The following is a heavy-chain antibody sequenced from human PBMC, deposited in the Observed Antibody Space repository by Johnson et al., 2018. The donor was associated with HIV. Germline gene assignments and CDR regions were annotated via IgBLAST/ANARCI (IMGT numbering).Heavy chain of an antibody. Sequence: QVQLVESGGGVLRPGGSLRLSCAASGFTFSSYGMHWVRQAPGKGLEWVAVISYDGSNKYYADSVKGRFTISRDNSKNTLYLQMNSLRAEDTAVYYCAKGGLWFGESIDAFDIWGQGTMVTVSS. J-gene: IGHJ3*02. V-gene: IGHV3-30*18. CDR3: AKGGLWFGESIDAFDI. CDR2: ISYDGSNK. CDR1: GFTFSSYG. D-gene: IGHD3-10*01.